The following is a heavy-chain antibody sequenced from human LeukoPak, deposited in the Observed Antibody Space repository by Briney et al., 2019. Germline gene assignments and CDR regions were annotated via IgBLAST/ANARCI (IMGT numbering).Heavy chain of an antibody. D-gene: IGHD3-3*01. CDR1: GGSFSGYY. Sequence: SETLSLTCAVYGGSFSGYYWSWIRQPPGKGLEWIGEINHSGSTNYNPSLKSRVTISVDTSKNQFSLKLSSVTAADTAVYYCARSYDFWSGYLDGMDVWGQGTTVTVSS. CDR2: INHSGST. CDR3: ARSYDFWSGYLDGMDV. V-gene: IGHV4-34*01. J-gene: IGHJ6*02.